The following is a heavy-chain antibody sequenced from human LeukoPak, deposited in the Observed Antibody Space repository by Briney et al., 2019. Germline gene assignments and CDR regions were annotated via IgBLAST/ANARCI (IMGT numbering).Heavy chain of an antibody. CDR2: INLNSGGT. CDR3: AKSQEGAPYYFDY. J-gene: IGHJ4*02. CDR1: GYTFTGYY. Sequence: ASVTVSFKASGYTFTGYYMHLVRQAPGQGLEWMGCINLNSGGTNYAQKFQGRVTMTRDTSISTAYMELSRLRSDDTAVYYCAKSQEGAPYYFDYWGQGTLVTVSS. D-gene: IGHD4/OR15-4a*01. V-gene: IGHV1-2*02.